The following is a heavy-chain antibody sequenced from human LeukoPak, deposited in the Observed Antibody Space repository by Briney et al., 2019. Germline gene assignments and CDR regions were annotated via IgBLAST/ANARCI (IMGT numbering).Heavy chain of an antibody. CDR2: INPSSGGT. Sequence: ASVKVSCKASGYTLTDYYMHWVRQAPGQGLEWMGRINPSSGGTNYAQKFQGRVTMTRDTSISTVYMELSRLRSDDTAVYYCARVGYYESSGYYEYWGQETLVTVSS. D-gene: IGHD3-22*01. CDR3: ARVGYYESSGYYEY. V-gene: IGHV1-2*06. CDR1: GYTLTDYY. J-gene: IGHJ4*02.